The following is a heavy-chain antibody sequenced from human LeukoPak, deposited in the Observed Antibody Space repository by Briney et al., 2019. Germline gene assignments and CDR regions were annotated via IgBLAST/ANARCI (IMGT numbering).Heavy chain of an antibody. CDR2: IHDNGGT. CDR3: ARDHGNDWSWYIDL. CDR1: VGSIYSGNYY. Sequence: PSETLSLTCTVSVGSIYSGNYYWSWIRQPPGKRLEWIGYIHDNGGTNYNPSLKSRVTNSVDTSKKQFSLKLSSVTAADTAVYYCARDHGNDWSWYIDLWGRGTLVTVSS. V-gene: IGHV4-61*01. J-gene: IGHJ2*01. D-gene: IGHD3-9*01.